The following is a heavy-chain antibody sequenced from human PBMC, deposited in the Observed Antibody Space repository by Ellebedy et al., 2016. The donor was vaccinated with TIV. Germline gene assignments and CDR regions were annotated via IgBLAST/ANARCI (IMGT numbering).Heavy chain of an antibody. CDR2: IKSKTDGGTT. J-gene: IGHJ4*02. D-gene: IGHD3-16*02. CDR1: GFTFSNAW. Sequence: GESLKISCAASGFTFSNAWMSWVRQAPGKGLEWVGRIKSKTDGGTTDYAAPVKVRFTISRDDSKNTLYLQMNSLKTEDTAVYYCARQRLRLGELSLLFDLWGQGTLVTVSS. V-gene: IGHV3-15*01. CDR3: ARQRLRLGELSLLFDL.